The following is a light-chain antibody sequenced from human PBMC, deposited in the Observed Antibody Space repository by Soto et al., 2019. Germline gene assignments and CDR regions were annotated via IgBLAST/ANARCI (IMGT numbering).Light chain of an antibody. CDR3: SSYAGSNNFPVV. Sequence: QSVLTQPPSASGSPGQSVTISCTGTSSDVGGYNYVSWYQQHPSKAPKLMIYEVSKRPSGVPDRFSGSKSGNTASLTVSGLQAEDEADYYCSSYAGSNNFPVVFGGGTKVTVL. CDR2: EVS. CDR1: SSDVGGYNY. V-gene: IGLV2-8*01. J-gene: IGLJ2*01.